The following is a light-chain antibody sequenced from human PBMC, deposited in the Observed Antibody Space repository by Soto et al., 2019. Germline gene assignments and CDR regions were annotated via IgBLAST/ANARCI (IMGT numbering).Light chain of an antibody. CDR1: QSVSSN. CDR2: GAS. J-gene: IGKJ4*01. V-gene: IGKV3-15*01. Sequence: EIEMTQSPATLSVSPGERATVSCRASQSVSSNLAWYQQKPGQAPRLLIYGASTRATGIPARFSGSGSGTAFTPPISSLLSQEYAAYYWRQYHDRPPVTFGGGTRVEIK. CDR3: RQYHDRPPVT.